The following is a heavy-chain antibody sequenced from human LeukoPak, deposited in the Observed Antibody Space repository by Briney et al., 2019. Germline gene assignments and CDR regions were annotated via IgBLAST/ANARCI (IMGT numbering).Heavy chain of an antibody. CDR1: GFTFSSYT. J-gene: IGHJ4*02. V-gene: IGHV3-23*01. Sequence: GGSLRLSCAASGFTFSSYTMSWVRQAPGKGLEWVSAISGSGGSTYYADSVKGRFTISRDNSKNTLYLQMNSLRAEDTAVYYCAKDLSGSHGGFDYWGQGTLVTVSS. D-gene: IGHD1-26*01. CDR2: ISGSGGST. CDR3: AKDLSGSHGGFDY.